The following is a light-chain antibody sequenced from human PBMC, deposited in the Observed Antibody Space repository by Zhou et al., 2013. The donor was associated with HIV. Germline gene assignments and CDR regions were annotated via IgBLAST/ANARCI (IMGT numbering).Light chain of an antibody. CDR1: QSISSW. Sequence: DIQLTQSPSTLSASVGDRVTITCRASQSISSWLAWYQQKPGKAPKLLIYKASILESGVPSRFAGTGSGTQFTLTIGSLQPDDFATYYCQQYSSKSYSFGHGTKLEIK. CDR2: KAS. J-gene: IGKJ2*01. V-gene: IGKV1-5*03. CDR3: QQYSSKSYS.